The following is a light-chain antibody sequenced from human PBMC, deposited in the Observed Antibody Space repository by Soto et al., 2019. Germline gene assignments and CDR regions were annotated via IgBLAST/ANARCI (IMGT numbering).Light chain of an antibody. CDR1: QSISSW. V-gene: IGKV1-5*01. CDR2: DAS. CDR3: QPYNSYSGT. J-gene: IGKJ1*01. Sequence: DIQMTQSPSTLSASVGDRVTITCRASQSISSWLAWYQQKPGKAPKLLIYDASSLESGVPSRFSGSGSGTEFTLTITSLQPDDFATYYCQPYNSYSGTFGQGTKVEIK.